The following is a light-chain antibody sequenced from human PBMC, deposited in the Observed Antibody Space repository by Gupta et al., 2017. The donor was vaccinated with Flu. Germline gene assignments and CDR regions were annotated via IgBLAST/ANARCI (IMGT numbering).Light chain of an antibody. V-gene: IGKV3-20*01. J-gene: IGKJ1*01. CDR3: QQYGTSPWT. CDR2: ATS. Sequence: SPSTMFLFPGERSTLSCRANQSLISSFLVWYQQKPGQAPRVLFFATSTIATGTPIFTLTISRLEPEDASVYFCQQYGTSPWTFGQGTKVEIK. CDR1: QSLISSF.